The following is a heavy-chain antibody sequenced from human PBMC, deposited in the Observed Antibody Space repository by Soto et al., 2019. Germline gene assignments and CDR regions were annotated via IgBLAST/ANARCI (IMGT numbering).Heavy chain of an antibody. V-gene: IGHV5-51*01. J-gene: IGHJ6*02. CDR2: IYPGDSDT. D-gene: IGHD6-13*01. CDR3: ARHGIVAGYYYYGLDV. Sequence: GESLKISCKGYGDSFTTYWVAWVRQMPGKGLEWMGIIYPGDSDTIYSPSFQGQVTISADKSINTAYLQWSSLKASDTAMYYCARHGIVAGYYYYGLDVWGQGSTVTVSS. CDR1: GDSFTTYW.